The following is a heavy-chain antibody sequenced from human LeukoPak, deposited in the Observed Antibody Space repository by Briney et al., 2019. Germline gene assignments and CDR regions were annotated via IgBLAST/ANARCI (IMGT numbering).Heavy chain of an antibody. J-gene: IGHJ4*02. CDR1: GFTFGDYA. V-gene: IGHV3-49*04. CDR3: TRGDYDILTGQT. CDR2: IRSKAYGGTT. D-gene: IGHD3-9*01. Sequence: GRSLRLSCTASGFTFGDYAVSWVRQAPGKGLEWVGFIRSKAYGGTTEYAASVKGRFTVSRDDSKSIAYLQMNSLKTEDTAAYYCTRGDYDILTGQTWGQGTLVTVSS.